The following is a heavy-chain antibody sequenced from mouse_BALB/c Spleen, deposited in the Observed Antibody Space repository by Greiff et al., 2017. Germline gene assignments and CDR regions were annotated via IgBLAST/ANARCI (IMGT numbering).Heavy chain of an antibody. CDR1: GDSITSGY. CDR3: ARSLYRYDRVWFAY. V-gene: IGHV3-8*02. J-gene: IGHJ3*01. D-gene: IGHD2-14*01. CDR2: ISYSGST. Sequence: EVKLMESGPSLVKPSQTLSLTCSVTGDSITSGYWNWIRKFPGNKLEYMGYISYSGSTYYNPSLKSRISITRDTSKNQYYLQLNSVTTEDTATYYCARSLYRYDRVWFAYWGQGTLVTVSA.